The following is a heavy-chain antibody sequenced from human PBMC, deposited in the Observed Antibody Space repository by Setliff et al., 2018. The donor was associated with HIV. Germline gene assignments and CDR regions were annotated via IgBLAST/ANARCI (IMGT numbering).Heavy chain of an antibody. CDR1: GASFTDYY. Sequence: PSETPSLTCAFYGASFTDYYWNWIRQPPGKGLEWIGEIHHTGHINYNPSFKSRVTMSLDMSTNQFSLKMASMTAADSAVYYCARFDVTPMTTRDYWGQGTQVTVSS. CDR3: ARFDVTPMTTRDY. D-gene: IGHD4-17*01. CDR2: IHHTGHI. J-gene: IGHJ4*02. V-gene: IGHV4-34*01.